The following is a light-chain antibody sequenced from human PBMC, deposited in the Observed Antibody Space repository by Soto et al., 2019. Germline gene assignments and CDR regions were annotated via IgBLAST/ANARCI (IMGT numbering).Light chain of an antibody. Sequence: QSVLTQPPSASETPGQRVTISCSGGSSNIGSNYVYWYQHLPGTAPQLLMFRNDQRPSGVPDRFSGSKSGTSASLAISGLRSEDEADYYCATWDDSLRGVLFGGGTKVTVL. CDR2: RND. CDR1: SSNIGSNY. CDR3: ATWDDSLRGVL. J-gene: IGLJ2*01. V-gene: IGLV1-47*01.